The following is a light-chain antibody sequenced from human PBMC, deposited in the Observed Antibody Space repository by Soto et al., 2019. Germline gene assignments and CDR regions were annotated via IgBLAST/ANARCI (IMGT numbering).Light chain of an antibody. J-gene: IGKJ4*01. Sequence: EIVLTQSPATLSLSPGERATLSCRASQSVSSYLAWYQQKPGQAPRLLIYDASSRATGIPGRFSGSGSGTDFTLTISSLGPEDFAVYYCQQRSNWPLTFGGGTKVEIK. V-gene: IGKV3-11*01. CDR2: DAS. CDR1: QSVSSY. CDR3: QQRSNWPLT.